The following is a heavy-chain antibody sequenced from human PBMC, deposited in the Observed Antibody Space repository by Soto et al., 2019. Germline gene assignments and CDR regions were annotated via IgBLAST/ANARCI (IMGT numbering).Heavy chain of an antibody. CDR1: GYTFTSYA. CDR2: INAGNGNT. J-gene: IGHJ4*02. Sequence: QVQLVQSGAEEKKPGASVKVSCKASGYTFTSYAMHWVRQAPGQRLEWMGWINAGNGNTKYSQKFQGRVTITRDTSASTAYMGLSSLRSEDTAVYYCARSIVVVTPLDYWGKGTLVTVSS. D-gene: IGHD2-21*02. V-gene: IGHV1-3*05. CDR3: ARSIVVVTPLDY.